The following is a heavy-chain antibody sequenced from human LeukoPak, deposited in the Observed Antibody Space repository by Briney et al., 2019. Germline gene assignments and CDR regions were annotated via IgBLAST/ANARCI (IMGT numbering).Heavy chain of an antibody. D-gene: IGHD2-2*01. Sequence: ESGPTLVKPTQTLTLTCAFSGFSLSTRAMCVNWIRQPPGKALEWLARIDWDDDKYYSTSLKTRLTISKDTSKNQVVLTMTNMDPVDTATYYCVCSTTCSRLSNTFDYWGQGTLVTVSS. J-gene: IGHJ4*02. CDR1: GFSLSTRAMC. CDR2: IDWDDDK. V-gene: IGHV2-70*11. CDR3: VCSTTCSRLSNTFDY.